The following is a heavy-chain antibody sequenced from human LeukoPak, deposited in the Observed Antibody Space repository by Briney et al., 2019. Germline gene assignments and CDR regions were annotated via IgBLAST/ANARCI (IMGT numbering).Heavy chain of an antibody. Sequence: GGSLRLSRAASGFTFSSHWMHWVRQTPGKGLVWVSRIKSDGSSVDYADSVKGRFTISRDNAKNTLYLQMNSLRAEDMAVYYCVRDGVGAPPFDYWGQGALVTVSS. CDR2: IKSDGSSV. V-gene: IGHV3-74*01. D-gene: IGHD1-26*01. J-gene: IGHJ4*02. CDR1: GFTFSSHW. CDR3: VRDGVGAPPFDY.